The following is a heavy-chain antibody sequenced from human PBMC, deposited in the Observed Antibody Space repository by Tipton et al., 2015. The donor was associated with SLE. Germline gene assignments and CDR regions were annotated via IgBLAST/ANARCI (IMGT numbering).Heavy chain of an antibody. V-gene: IGHV3-74*02. CDR2: LNTDGSHT. CDR1: GFTFSNYW. D-gene: IGHD4/OR15-4a*01. CDR3: AGWLGAHFDH. J-gene: IGHJ4*02. Sequence: QLVQSGGGAVQPGRSLRLSCVASGFTFSNYWMHWVRQAPGKGLVWVSRLNTDGSHTAYADSVNGRFTISRDNSKNTMYLEMHSLRAEDTAVYYCAGWLGAHFDHWGQGTLVTVSS.